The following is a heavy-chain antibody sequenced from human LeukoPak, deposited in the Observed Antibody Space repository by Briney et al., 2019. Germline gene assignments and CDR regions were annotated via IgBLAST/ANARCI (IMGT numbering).Heavy chain of an antibody. D-gene: IGHD5-18*01. Sequence: SETLSLTCTVSGGSISSYYWSWIRQPPGKGLEWIGYIYYSGSTNYNPSLKSRVTISVDASKNQFSLKLSSVTAADTAVYYCARGVSRGYSYGRYYMDVWGKGTTVTVSS. CDR3: ARGVSRGYSYGRYYMDV. J-gene: IGHJ6*03. V-gene: IGHV4-59*01. CDR1: GGSISSYY. CDR2: IYYSGST.